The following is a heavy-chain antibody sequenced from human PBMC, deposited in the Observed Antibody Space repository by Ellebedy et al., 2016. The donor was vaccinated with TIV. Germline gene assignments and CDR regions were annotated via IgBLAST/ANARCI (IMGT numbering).Heavy chain of an antibody. CDR1: GYNFFPYW. Sequence: GESLKISXRASGYNFFPYWIGWVRQRPGKGLEWVGMIYPPDSDARYSPPFQGQVTVSADRSISTAYLQWSSLKASDTGTYFCVRYMRSFYYIDAWGKGTTVTVTS. CDR2: IYPPDSDA. CDR3: VRYMRSFYYIDA. D-gene: IGHD1-1*01. J-gene: IGHJ6*03. V-gene: IGHV5-51*01.